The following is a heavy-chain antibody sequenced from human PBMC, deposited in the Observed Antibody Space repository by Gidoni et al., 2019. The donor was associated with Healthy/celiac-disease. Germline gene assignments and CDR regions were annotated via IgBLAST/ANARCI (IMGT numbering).Heavy chain of an antibody. V-gene: IGHV4-34*01. D-gene: IGHD5-12*01. J-gene: IGHJ3*02. Sequence: QVQLQQWGAGLLKPSETLSLTCAVYGGSFSGYYWSWIRQPPGKGLEWIWEINHSGSTNYNPSLKSRVTISVDTSKNQFSLKLSSVTAADTAVYYCARGRWLPIWGQGTMVTVSS. CDR2: INHSGST. CDR3: ARGRWLPI. CDR1: GGSFSGYY.